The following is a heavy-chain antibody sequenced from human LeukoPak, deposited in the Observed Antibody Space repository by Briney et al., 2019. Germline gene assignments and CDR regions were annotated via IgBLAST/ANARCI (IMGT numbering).Heavy chain of an antibody. CDR1: GGSTSSGGYS. D-gene: IGHD3-9*01. J-gene: IGHJ6*02. Sequence: SQTLSLTCALSGGSTSSGGYSWSWIRQPPGRGLEWIRHIYHSGSTSSHPSLKRRVPISVDRSKKQFSLKLSSVPAADTAVYYCARAAGYYDILTGYKYYYGMDVWGQGTTVTVSS. V-gene: IGHV4-30-2*01. CDR3: ARAAGYYDILTGYKYYYGMDV. CDR2: IYHSGST.